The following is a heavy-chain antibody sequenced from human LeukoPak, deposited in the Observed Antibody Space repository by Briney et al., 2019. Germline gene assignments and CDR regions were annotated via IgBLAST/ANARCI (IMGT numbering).Heavy chain of an antibody. CDR2: IPYDGTNK. D-gene: IGHD3-22*01. CDR3: VNGCDSRGYFCYFDY. J-gene: IGHJ4*02. CDR1: GLTFINLG. Sequence: PGGSLRLSCTASGLTFINLGMHWVRQAPGKGLEWVAFIPYDGTNKYYADSVKGRFTISRDNSNNMLSLQMSSLRAEDTALYYCVNGCDSRGYFCYFDYWGQGALVTVSS. V-gene: IGHV3-30*02.